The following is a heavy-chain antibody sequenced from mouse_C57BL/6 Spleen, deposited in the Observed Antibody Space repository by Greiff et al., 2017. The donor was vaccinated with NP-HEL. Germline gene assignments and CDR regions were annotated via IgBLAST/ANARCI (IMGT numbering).Heavy chain of an antibody. CDR1: GFTFSDYG. CDR3: ARVGRLLPDFDV. J-gene: IGHJ1*03. V-gene: IGHV5-17*01. Sequence: EVKLMESGGGLVKPGGSLKLSCAASGFTFSDYGMHWVRQAPEKGLEWVAYISSGSSTIYYADTVKGRFTISRDNAKNTLFLQMTSLRSEDTAMYYCARVGRLLPDFDVWGTGTTVTVSS. CDR2: ISSGSSTI. D-gene: IGHD2-3*01.